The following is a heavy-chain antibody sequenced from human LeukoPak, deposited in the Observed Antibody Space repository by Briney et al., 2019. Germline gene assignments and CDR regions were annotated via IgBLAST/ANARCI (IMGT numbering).Heavy chain of an antibody. V-gene: IGHV5-51*01. J-gene: IGHJ4*02. D-gene: IGHD1-7*01. CDR1: GYSVTSYW. CDR2: IYPGDSDT. CDR3: ARGSIAGATRNYFDY. Sequence: AESLKISCKGSGYSVTSYWIGWVRPMPGKGLEWMGIIYPGDSDTRYSPSFQGQVTISADKSINTAYLQWSSLKASDTAMYYCARGSIAGATRNYFDYWGQGTLVTVSS.